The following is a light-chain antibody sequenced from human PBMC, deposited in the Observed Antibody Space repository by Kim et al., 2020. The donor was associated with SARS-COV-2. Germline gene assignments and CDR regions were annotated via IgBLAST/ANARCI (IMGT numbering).Light chain of an antibody. CDR2: EVS. CDR3: SSYTSSSTLV. V-gene: IGLV2-14*01. J-gene: IGLJ2*01. CDR1: SSDVGGYNH. Sequence: QSALTQPASVSGSPGQSITISCTGTSSDVGGYNHVSWYQQHPGKAPKLMIYEVSNRPSGVSNRFSGSKSGNTASLTISGLQAEDEADYYCSSYTSSSTLVFGAGTQVTVL.